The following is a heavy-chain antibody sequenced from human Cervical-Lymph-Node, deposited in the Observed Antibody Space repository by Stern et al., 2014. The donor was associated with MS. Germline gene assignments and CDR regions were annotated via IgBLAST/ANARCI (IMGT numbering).Heavy chain of an antibody. J-gene: IGHJ4*02. CDR1: GFTFRSYA. D-gene: IGHD5-12*01. V-gene: IGHV3-30*01. CDR3: ARDLRWPRAYFDY. Sequence: VQLVESGGGVVQPGRSLRLSCAASGFTFRSYAMHWVRQAPGKGLEWVAVISYDGSNKYYADSVKGRFTISRDNSKNTLYLQMNSLRAEDTAVYYCARDLRWPRAYFDYWGQGTLVTVSS. CDR2: ISYDGSNK.